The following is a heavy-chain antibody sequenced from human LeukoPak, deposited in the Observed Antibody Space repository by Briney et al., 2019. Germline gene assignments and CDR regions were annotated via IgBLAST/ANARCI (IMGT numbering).Heavy chain of an antibody. CDR3: ARDLVWQQLGFDI. CDR1: GFTFSNYG. CDR2: ISSSSSTI. Sequence: GGSLRLSCAASGFTFSNYGMNWVRQAPGKGLEWVSYISSSSSTIYYADSVKGRFTISRDNAKNSLYLQMNSLRAEDTAVYYCARDLVWQQLGFDIWGQGTMVTVSS. V-gene: IGHV3-48*01. D-gene: IGHD6-13*01. J-gene: IGHJ3*02.